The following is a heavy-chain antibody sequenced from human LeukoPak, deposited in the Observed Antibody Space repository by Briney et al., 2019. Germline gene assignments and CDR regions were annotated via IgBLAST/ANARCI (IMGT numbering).Heavy chain of an antibody. CDR2: IRSKANSYAT. J-gene: IGHJ4*02. CDR1: GFTLSSYW. CDR3: TAGGYGYLDFDY. V-gene: IGHV3-73*01. Sequence: GGSLRLSCAASGFTLSSYWMSWVRQAPGKGLEWVGRIRSKANSYATAYAASVKGRFTISRDDSKNTAYLQMNSLKTEDTAVYYCTAGGYGYLDFDYWGQGTLVTVSS. D-gene: IGHD5-18*01.